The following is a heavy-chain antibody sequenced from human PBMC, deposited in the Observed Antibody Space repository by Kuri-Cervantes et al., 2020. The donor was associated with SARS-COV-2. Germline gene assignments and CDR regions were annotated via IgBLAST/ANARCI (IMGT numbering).Heavy chain of an antibody. D-gene: IGHD3-22*01. V-gene: IGHV3-13*01. CDR1: GFTFSSYD. Sequence: GESLKISCAASGFTFSSYDMHWVRQATGKGLEWVSAIGTAGDTYYPGSVKGRFTISRDNAKNSLYLQMNSLRAEDTAVYYCAGQLLYYYDSSGYPDAFDIWGQGTMVTVSS. CDR3: AGQLLYYYDSSGYPDAFDI. CDR2: IGTAGDT. J-gene: IGHJ3*02.